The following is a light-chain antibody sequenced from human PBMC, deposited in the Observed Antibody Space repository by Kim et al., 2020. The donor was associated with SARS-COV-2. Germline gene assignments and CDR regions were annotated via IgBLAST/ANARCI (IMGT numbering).Light chain of an antibody. V-gene: IGKV1-5*03. CDR2: HVS. Sequence: SAPVGDRVTITCRASQTINTCLAWYQQKPGKVPKLLIYHVSSLESGVPSRFSGRGSGTEFTLTISSLQPDDFATYYCQQYNSYWSFGQGTKVDIK. CDR1: QTINTC. J-gene: IGKJ1*01. CDR3: QQYNSYWS.